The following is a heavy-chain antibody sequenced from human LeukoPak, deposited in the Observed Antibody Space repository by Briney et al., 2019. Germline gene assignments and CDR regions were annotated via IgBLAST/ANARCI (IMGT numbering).Heavy chain of an antibody. D-gene: IGHD5-12*01. CDR1: GFTFSDDA. V-gene: IGHV3-23*01. Sequence: GGSLRLSCAASGFTFSDDAMSWVRQAPGQGLEWGSGISGSGGSAYYAGSGKGRFTISRDNSKNTLYLQMNSLRAEDTAVYYCAKETGYSGYDFGDYWGQGTLVTVSS. J-gene: IGHJ4*02. CDR2: ISGSGGSA. CDR3: AKETGYSGYDFGDY.